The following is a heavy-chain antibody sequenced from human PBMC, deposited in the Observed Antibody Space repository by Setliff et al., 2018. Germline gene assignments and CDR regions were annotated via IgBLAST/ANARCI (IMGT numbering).Heavy chain of an antibody. J-gene: IGHJ4*02. CDR2: INHSGST. Sequence: SETLSLTCTVYGGSFSNYYWSWIRQPPGKGLEWIGEINHSGSTNYNSSLRGRVTMTVDAAKNMLYLQMSSLRPEDTAVYYCVRDSSASPPPYWGQGTLVTVS. V-gene: IGHV4-34*01. CDR1: GGSFSNYY. CDR3: VRDSSASPPPY. D-gene: IGHD3-22*01.